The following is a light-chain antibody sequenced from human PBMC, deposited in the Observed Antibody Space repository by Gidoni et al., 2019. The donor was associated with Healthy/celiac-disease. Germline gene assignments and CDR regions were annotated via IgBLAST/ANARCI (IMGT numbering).Light chain of an antibody. V-gene: IGKV1-33*01. J-gene: IGKJ4*01. CDR1: QDISNY. CDR3: QQYDNRLALT. CDR2: DAS. Sequence: DIQMAQSPSSLSASVGDRVTITCQASQDISNYLNWYQQKPGKAPKLLIYDASNLETGVPSRCSGSGSGTDFTFTISSLQHEDIATYYCQQYDNRLALTFGGGTKVEIK.